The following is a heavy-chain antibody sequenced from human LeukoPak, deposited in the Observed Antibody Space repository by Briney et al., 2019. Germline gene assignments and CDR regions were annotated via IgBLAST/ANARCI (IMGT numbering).Heavy chain of an antibody. CDR1: GGSFSGYY. J-gene: IGHJ4*02. V-gene: IGHV4-34*01. Sequence: PSETLSLTCAVYGGSFSGYYWSWIRQPPGKGLEWIGEINHSGSTNYNPSLKSRVTISVDTSKNRFSLKLSSVTAADTAVYYCASGHGILTGYYVDYWGQGTLVTVSS. CDR3: ASGHGILTGYYVDY. D-gene: IGHD3-9*01. CDR2: INHSGST.